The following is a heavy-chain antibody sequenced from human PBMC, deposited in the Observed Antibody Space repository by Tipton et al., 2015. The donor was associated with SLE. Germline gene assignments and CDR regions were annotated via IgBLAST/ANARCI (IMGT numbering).Heavy chain of an antibody. J-gene: IGHJ2*01. V-gene: IGHV4-61*09. Sequence: TLSLTCTVSGDSITNDNYYWAWTRQPAGKALGWIGHISFSGQTYYNPSLKSRVTISRDTSKNQFSLKLDSVTATDAAVYYCARGVRIAVVKGWYFDLWGRGTLVTVSS. D-gene: IGHD6-19*01. CDR3: ARGVRIAVVKGWYFDL. CDR1: GDSITNDNYY. CDR2: ISFSGQT.